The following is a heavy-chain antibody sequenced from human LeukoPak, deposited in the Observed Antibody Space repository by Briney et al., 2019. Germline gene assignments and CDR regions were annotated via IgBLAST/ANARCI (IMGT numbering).Heavy chain of an antibody. J-gene: IGHJ4*02. V-gene: IGHV4-39*01. CDR2: IYYSGST. D-gene: IGHD6-13*01. Sequence: SETLSLTCTVSGGSISSSSYYWGWIRQPPGKGLEWIGSIYYSGSTYYNPSLKSRVTISVDTSKNQFSLKLSSVTAADTAVYYCARLERTGTIAAAGTNCDYWGQGTLVTVSS. CDR1: GGSISSSSYY. CDR3: ARLERTGTIAAAGTNCDY.